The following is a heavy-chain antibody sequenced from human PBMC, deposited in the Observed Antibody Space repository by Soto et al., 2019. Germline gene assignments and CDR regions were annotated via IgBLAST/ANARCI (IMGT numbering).Heavy chain of an antibody. D-gene: IGHD3-22*01. CDR3: GRVPYDSSGYGYHDY. J-gene: IGHJ4*02. Sequence: SETLSLTCTVSGASISSGGYYWSWIRQRPGKGLEWIGYIYYSGFTDYNSPLKSRVTISVDTSKNQFSLKLTSVTAADTAVYYCGRVPYDSSGYGYHDYWGQGTLVTVSS. V-gene: IGHV4-31*03. CDR1: GASISSGGYY. CDR2: IYYSGFT.